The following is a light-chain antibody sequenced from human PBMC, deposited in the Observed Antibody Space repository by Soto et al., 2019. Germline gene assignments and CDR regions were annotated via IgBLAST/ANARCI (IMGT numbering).Light chain of an antibody. J-gene: IGKJ1*01. CDR1: QGVSNY. CDR2: DAT. Sequence: DIQMTQSPSSLSASVGDRVTITCRASQGVSNYLAWYQQKTGKVPQLLIYDATTLQSGVPSRFSGSGSGTDFTLTISSLQPEDVATYYCQKYKSAPWTFGQGTKVDIK. CDR3: QKYKSAPWT. V-gene: IGKV1-27*01.